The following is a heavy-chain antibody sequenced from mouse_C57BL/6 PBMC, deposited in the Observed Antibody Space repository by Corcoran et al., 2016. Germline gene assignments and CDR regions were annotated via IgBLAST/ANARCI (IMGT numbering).Heavy chain of an antibody. CDR1: GYTFPDYY. CDR2: IFPGSGST. CDR3: ARSGAYYSNWDAMDY. D-gene: IGHD2-5*01. J-gene: IGHJ4*01. V-gene: IGHV1-75*01. Sequence: QVQLQQSGPELVKPGASVKISCKASGYTFPDYYINWVKQRPGQGLEWIGWIFPGSGSTYYNEKFKGKATLTVDKSSSTAYMLLSSLTSEDSAVYFCARSGAYYSNWDAMDYWGQGTSVTVSS.